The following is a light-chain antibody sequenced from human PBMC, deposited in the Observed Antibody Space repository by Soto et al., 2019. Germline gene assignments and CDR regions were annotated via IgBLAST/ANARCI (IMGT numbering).Light chain of an antibody. CDR1: SSDIGGSNY. J-gene: IGLJ2*01. Sequence: QSALTQPPSASGSPGPSVTLSCTGTSSDIGGSNYVSWYQQHPGKAPKLMIYELNERPTGVPERHSGSKSGNTASLTVSGLQAEDEADYYCSSYAGSNKWGFGAGTKVTV. CDR2: ELN. CDR3: SSYAGSNKWG. V-gene: IGLV2-8*01.